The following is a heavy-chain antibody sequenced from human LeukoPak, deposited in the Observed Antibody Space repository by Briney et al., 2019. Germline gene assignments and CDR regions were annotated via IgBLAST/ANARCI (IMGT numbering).Heavy chain of an antibody. D-gene: IGHD3-22*01. J-gene: IGHJ4*02. CDR2: INFDGRNT. CDR3: TRARSEYYDSSGWDY. CDR1: GFRFRDDW. V-gene: IGHV3-74*01. Sequence: QPGGSLRLSCAVSGFRFRDDWMHWVRQAPGKGLVWVSRINFDGRNTNYADSVRGRFTISRDNAKNTVYLQMNNLRVEDTALFHCTRARSEYYDSSGWDYWGQGTQVTVSP.